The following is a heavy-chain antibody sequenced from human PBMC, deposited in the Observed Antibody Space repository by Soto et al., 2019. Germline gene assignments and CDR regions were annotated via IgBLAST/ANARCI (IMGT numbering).Heavy chain of an antibody. Sequence: QVQLQESGPGLVKPSGTLSLTCAVSGGSISSSNWWCWVRQSPEKGLEWIGEIHHSGSTNYNPSLKGRVTISVDRSNNQFALKLSSVTAADTAVYYCARGNFDYWGQGTLVTVSS. CDR3: ARGNFDY. CDR2: IHHSGST. V-gene: IGHV4-4*02. CDR1: GGSISSSNW. J-gene: IGHJ4*02.